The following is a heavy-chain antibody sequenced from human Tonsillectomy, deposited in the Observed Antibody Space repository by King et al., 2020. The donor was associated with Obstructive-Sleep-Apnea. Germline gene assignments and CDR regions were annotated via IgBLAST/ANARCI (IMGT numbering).Heavy chain of an antibody. J-gene: IGHJ4*02. CDR3: ARDSYYDTSGYQYYFDY. Sequence: VQLVQSGSELKKPGASVMISCKASGYTFTSYAMNWVRQPPGQGLEWMGWINTNTGNPTYVQGFTGRFVFSLDTSVSTAYLQISSLKAEDTSVYYCARDSYYDTSGYQYYFDYWGQGTLVTVSS. CDR1: GYTFTSYA. D-gene: IGHD3-22*01. CDR2: INTNTGNP. V-gene: IGHV7-4-1*02.